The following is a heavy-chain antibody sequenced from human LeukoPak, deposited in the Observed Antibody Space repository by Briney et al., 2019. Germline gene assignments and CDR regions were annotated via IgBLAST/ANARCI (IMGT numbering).Heavy chain of an antibody. CDR1: GFSVSSNY. D-gene: IGHD4-17*01. CDR3: AKDLTTVTSPLDY. V-gene: IGHV3-53*01. Sequence: GGSLRLSCAASGFSVSSNYVSWVRQAPGKGLEWVSVIYSGGTTYYADSIKGRFTISRDNSKNTLYLQMNSLRAEDTAVYYCAKDLTTVTSPLDYWGQGTLVTVSS. J-gene: IGHJ4*02. CDR2: IYSGGTT.